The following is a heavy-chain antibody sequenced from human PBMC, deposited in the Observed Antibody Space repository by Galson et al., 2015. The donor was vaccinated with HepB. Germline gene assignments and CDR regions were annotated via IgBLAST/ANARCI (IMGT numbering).Heavy chain of an antibody. V-gene: IGHV1-69*06. J-gene: IGHJ4*02. CDR2: IIPIFGTA. CDR1: GGTFSSYA. Sequence: SVKVSCKASGGTFSSYAISWVRQAPGQGLEWMGGIIPIFGTANYAQKFQGRVTITADKSTSTAYMELSSLRSEDTAVYYCARAYYPEPYYFDYWGQGTLVTVSS. CDR3: ARAYYPEPYYFDY. D-gene: IGHD1-26*01.